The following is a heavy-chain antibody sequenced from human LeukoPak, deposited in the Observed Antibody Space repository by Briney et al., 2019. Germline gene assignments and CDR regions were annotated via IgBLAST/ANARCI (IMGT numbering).Heavy chain of an antibody. CDR2: IRSSSSTI. CDR3: AKLLWFGAPQTDDAFDI. Sequence: GGSLRLSCGASGFTFSSYSMNWVRQAPGKGLEWVSYIRSSSSTIYYADSVEGRFTISRDNAKNSLYLQMNILRTEDTATYYCAKLLWFGAPQTDDAFDIWGQGTMVTVSS. V-gene: IGHV3-48*04. D-gene: IGHD3-10*01. CDR1: GFTFSSYS. J-gene: IGHJ3*02.